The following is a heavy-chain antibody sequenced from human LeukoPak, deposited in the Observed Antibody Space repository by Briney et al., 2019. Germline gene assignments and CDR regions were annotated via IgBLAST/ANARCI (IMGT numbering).Heavy chain of an antibody. V-gene: IGHV4-34*01. CDR2: INHSGST. Sequence: NTSETLSLTCAVYAGSFSGYYWSWIRQPSGKGLEWIGEINHSGSTSYNASLKSRVTISVDTSKSQFSLKLSSVTAADTALYYCAILAGQLAFDYWGQGTLVTVSS. CDR1: AGSFSGYY. CDR3: AILAGQLAFDY. J-gene: IGHJ4*02. D-gene: IGHD3-16*01.